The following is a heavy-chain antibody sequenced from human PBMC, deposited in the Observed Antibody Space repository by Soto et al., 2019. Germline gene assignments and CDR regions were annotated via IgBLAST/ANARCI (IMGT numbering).Heavy chain of an antibody. V-gene: IGHV2-5*02. CDR2: IYWDDDK. Sequence: QITLKESGPTLVKPTQTITLTCTFSGFSLSTSGVGVGWIRQPPGKALEWVALIYWDDDKRYSPSLKSRLTITKVTSKNQVVLTMTNMDPVDTATYYCAHRPSYCSGGSCYSGFDYWGQGTLVTVSS. CDR1: GFSLSTSGVG. J-gene: IGHJ4*02. D-gene: IGHD2-15*01. CDR3: AHRPSYCSGGSCYSGFDY.